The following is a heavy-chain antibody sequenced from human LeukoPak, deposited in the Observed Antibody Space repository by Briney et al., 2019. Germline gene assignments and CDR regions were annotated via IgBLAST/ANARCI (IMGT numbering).Heavy chain of an antibody. V-gene: IGHV4-34*01. J-gene: IGHJ4*02. CDR3: VSSSDRYSTPHYYIDF. D-gene: IGHD2-21*02. CDR1: GGSFSGYY. Sequence: SETLSLTCAVYGGSFSGYYWSWIRQPPGKGLEWIGEINHSGSTNYNPSLKSRVTISVDTSKNQFSLKLSSVTAADTAVYYCVSSSDRYSTPHYYIDFWGQGTLVTVSS. CDR2: INHSGST.